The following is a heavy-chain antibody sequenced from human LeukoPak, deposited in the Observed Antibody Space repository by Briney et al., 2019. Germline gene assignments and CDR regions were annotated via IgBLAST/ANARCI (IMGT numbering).Heavy chain of an antibody. V-gene: IGHV1-69*05. Sequence: SVKVSCKASGYTFTSYYMHWVRQAPGQGLEWMGGIIPIFGTANYAQKFQGRVTITTDESTSTAYMELSSLRSEDTAVYYCASLGNPGYYYYYYMDVWGKGTTVTVSS. J-gene: IGHJ6*03. CDR2: IIPIFGTA. CDR3: ASLGNPGYYYYYYMDV. CDR1: GYTFTSYY.